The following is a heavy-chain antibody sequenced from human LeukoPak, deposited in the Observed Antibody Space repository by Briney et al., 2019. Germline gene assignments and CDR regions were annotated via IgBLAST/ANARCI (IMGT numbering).Heavy chain of an antibody. D-gene: IGHD3-10*01. J-gene: IGHJ6*02. Sequence: GAPLKISCKGSGYSFSSYWISWVRQMPGKGVELMGRIYPSSSYTNYSPSFQGHVTISADKSISTAYLQWSSVKASATAMYYCARSVITMVRGVIIPGIYYGMDVWGQGTTVTVSS. V-gene: IGHV5-10-1*01. CDR1: GYSFSSYW. CDR3: ARSVITMVRGVIIPGIYYGMDV. CDR2: IYPSSSYT.